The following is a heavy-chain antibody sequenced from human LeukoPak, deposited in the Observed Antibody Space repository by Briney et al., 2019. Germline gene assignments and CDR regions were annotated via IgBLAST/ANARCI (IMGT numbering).Heavy chain of an antibody. Sequence: GGSLRLSCAASGFTVSSNYMSWVRQAPGKGLEWVSVMYSGGSTYYADSVKGRFIISRDNSKNTLYLQMNSLRAEDTAVYYCARGGGDRNPFDYWGQGTLATVSS. CDR2: MYSGGST. CDR3: ARGGGDRNPFDY. D-gene: IGHD4-17*01. V-gene: IGHV3-66*01. J-gene: IGHJ4*02. CDR1: GFTVSSNY.